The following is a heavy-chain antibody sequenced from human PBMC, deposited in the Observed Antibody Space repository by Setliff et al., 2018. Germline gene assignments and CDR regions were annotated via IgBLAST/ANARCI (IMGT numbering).Heavy chain of an antibody. D-gene: IGHD3-3*01. CDR3: ARDGKFLEWLLPFDY. Sequence: KPGGSLRLSCAASGFTFSSYNMNWVRQAPGKGLEWVSFISSSSSYIYYADSVKGRFTMSRDNAKNSLYLQMNSLRAEDTAVYYCARDGKFLEWLLPFDYWGQGTLVTVSS. V-gene: IGHV3-21*01. J-gene: IGHJ4*02. CDR2: ISSSSSYI. CDR1: GFTFSSYN.